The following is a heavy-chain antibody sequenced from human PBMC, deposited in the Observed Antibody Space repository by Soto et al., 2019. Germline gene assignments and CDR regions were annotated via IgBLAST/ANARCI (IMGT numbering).Heavy chain of an antibody. CDR1: GFTFSSYA. D-gene: IGHD5-18*01. CDR3: ARGGIQLSYAFDY. Sequence: GGSLRLSCAASGFTFSSYAMSWVRQAPGKGLEWVSAISGSGGSTYYADSVKGRFTISRDNSKNTLYLQMNSLRAEDTAVYYCARGGIQLSYAFDYWGQGIQVTVSS. J-gene: IGHJ4*02. CDR2: ISGSGGST. V-gene: IGHV3-23*01.